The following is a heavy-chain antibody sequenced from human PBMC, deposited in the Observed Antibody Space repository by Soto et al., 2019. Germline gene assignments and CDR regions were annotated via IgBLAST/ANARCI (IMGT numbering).Heavy chain of an antibody. CDR2: FDPEDGQT. Sequence: GASVKVSCKVSGYTLSELSMHWVRQAPGKGLEWMERFDPEDGQTIYAQKFQGRVTMTGDTSADTAYMELNSLRSEDTAIYYCTRDHYDSSGYYRFDYWGQGTPVTVSS. J-gene: IGHJ4*02. CDR1: GYTLSELS. CDR3: TRDHYDSSGYYRFDY. V-gene: IGHV1-24*01. D-gene: IGHD3-22*01.